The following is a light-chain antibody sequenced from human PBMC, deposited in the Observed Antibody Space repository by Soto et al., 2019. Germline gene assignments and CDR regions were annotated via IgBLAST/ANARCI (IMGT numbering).Light chain of an antibody. V-gene: IGLV2-11*01. CDR1: NSDIGTYNY. CDR3: CSYADPDKFWV. J-gene: IGLJ3*02. Sequence: QSALTQPRSVSGSPGQSVTISCTGTNSDIGTYNYVSWYQQHPGKAPKVMIYDVSRRPSGVPDRFSGSKSDNTASLTISGLQAEDEADYYCCSYADPDKFWVFGGGTKLTVL. CDR2: DVS.